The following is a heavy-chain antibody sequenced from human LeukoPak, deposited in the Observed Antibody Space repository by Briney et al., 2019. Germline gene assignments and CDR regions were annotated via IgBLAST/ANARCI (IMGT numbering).Heavy chain of an antibody. CDR1: GFTFSSYA. D-gene: IGHD4-23*01. V-gene: IGHV3-23*01. CDR3: AKDLGSVVTPPSLDY. Sequence: GGSLRLSCAASGFTFSSYAMSWVRQAPGKGLEWVSAVSGSGGSTYYADSVKGRSTISRDNSKNTLFLQMNSLRAEDTAVYYCAKDLGSVVTPPSLDYWGQGTLVTVSS. CDR2: VSGSGGST. J-gene: IGHJ4*02.